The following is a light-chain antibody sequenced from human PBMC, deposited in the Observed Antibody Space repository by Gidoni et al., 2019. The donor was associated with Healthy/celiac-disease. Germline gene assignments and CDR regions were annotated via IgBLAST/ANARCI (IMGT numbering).Light chain of an antibody. Sequence: SYVLTQPPSVSVAPGKTARITCGGNNIGSKSVHWYQQKPGQAPVLVIYYDIDRPSGIPERFSGSNSGNTATLTIRRVEAGDEADYYCQVWDSSSDHVVFGGGTKLTVL. CDR2: YDI. V-gene: IGLV3-21*04. J-gene: IGLJ2*01. CDR1: NIGSKS. CDR3: QVWDSSSDHVV.